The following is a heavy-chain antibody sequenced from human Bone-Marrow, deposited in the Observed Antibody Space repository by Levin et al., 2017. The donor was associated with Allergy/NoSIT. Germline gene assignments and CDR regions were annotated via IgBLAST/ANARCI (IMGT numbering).Heavy chain of an antibody. CDR3: VRVGACSGGDCYLDY. J-gene: IGHJ4*02. D-gene: IGHD2-15*01. CDR2: ISSNGGST. V-gene: IGHV3-64D*06. Sequence: GESLKISCSASGFTFSGYAMQWVRQAPGKGLESVSAISSNGGSTYYAGSVKGRFTISRDNSKNTLYLQMSSLRAEDTAVYYCVRVGACSGGDCYLDYWGQGTLVTVSS. CDR1: GFTFSGYA.